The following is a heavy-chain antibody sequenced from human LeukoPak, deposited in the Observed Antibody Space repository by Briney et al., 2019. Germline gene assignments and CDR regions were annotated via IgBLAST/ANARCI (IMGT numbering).Heavy chain of an antibody. D-gene: IGHD3-10*01. J-gene: IGHJ4*02. V-gene: IGHV3-7*01. CDR2: IKNDGSEE. CDR3: ARAIRGSAVDTGDR. Sequence: GGSLRLSCAASGFTFSTYWMRWVRQAPGKGLEGVANIKNDGSEEYYVDSVKGRFTISRDNAKNSLFLQMNSLTVENTAVYYCARAIRGSAVDTGDRWGQGTLVTVSS. CDR1: GFTFSTYW.